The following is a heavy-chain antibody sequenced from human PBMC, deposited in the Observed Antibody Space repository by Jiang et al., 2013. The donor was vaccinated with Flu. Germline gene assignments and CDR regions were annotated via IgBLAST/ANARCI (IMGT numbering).Heavy chain of an antibody. CDR3: ARCRRISGSYIDY. V-gene: IGHV3-11*01. J-gene: IGHJ4*02. CDR1: GFTFSDYY. Sequence: CAASGFTFSDYYMSWIRQAPGKGLEWVSYISSSGSTIYYADSVKGRFTISRDNAKNSLYLQMNSLRAEDTAVYYCARCRRISGSYIDYWGQGTLVTVSS. CDR2: ISSSGSTI. D-gene: IGHD3-10*01.